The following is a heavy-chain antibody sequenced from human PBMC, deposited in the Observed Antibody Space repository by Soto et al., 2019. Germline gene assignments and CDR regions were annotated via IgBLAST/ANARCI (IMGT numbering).Heavy chain of an antibody. CDR3: VRPYYSSSWFPFDR. CDR1: GFDFGDYY. D-gene: IGHD6-13*01. J-gene: IGHJ4*02. CDR2: IDSGDGTT. V-gene: IGHV3-11*01. Sequence: GGSLRLSCTVSGFDFGDYYMSWIRQAPGKGLEWVSYIDSGDGTTYYTDSVEGRFTISRDNAKKTVYLQMSSLRVEDTALYYCVRPYYSSSWFPFDRWGQGTLVTVSS.